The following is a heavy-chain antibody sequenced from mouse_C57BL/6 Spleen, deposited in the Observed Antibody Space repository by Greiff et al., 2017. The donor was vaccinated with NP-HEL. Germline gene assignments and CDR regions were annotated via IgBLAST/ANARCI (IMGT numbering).Heavy chain of an antibody. V-gene: IGHV1-50*01. J-gene: IGHJ2*01. Sequence: QVQLQQPGAELVKPGASVKLSCKASGYTFTSYWMQWVKQRPGQGLEWIGEIDPSDSYTNYNQKFKGKATLTVDTSSSTAYMQLSSLTSEDSAVYYCARQLRLPYYFDYWGQGTTLTVSS. D-gene: IGHD3-2*02. CDR2: IDPSDSYT. CDR1: GYTFTSYW. CDR3: ARQLRLPYYFDY.